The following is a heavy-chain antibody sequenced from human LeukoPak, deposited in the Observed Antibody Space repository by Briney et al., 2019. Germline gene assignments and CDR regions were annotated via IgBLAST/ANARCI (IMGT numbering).Heavy chain of an antibody. V-gene: IGHV4-39*07. CDR1: GDSISTSNYY. CDR3: ARDQGYVTGWFDP. J-gene: IGHJ5*02. Sequence: SETLSLTCTVSGDSISTSNYYWGWIRQSPGKGLEWIGSSYYTGSTYYNPSLKSRVTILLDTSMNQFSLKLRSVTAADTAVYYCARDQGYVTGWFDPWGQGTLVTISS. D-gene: IGHD5-18*01. CDR2: SYYTGST.